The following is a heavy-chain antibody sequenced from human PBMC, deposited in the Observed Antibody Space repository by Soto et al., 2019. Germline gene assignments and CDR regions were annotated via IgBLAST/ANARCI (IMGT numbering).Heavy chain of an antibody. D-gene: IGHD3-3*01. CDR1: GYPFTKYE. CDR2: ISPNSGRP. Sequence: GSSVKVSCKASGYPFTKYEISWVRQAPGQGLEWLGLISPNSGRPSYAQKFEGRVTMTTDTSTTTAYLELRSLRSDDTAVYYCVRQYYDFWTDYPDFDYPAQRTLVTVSS. CDR3: VRQYYDFWTDYPDFDY. J-gene: IGHJ4*02. V-gene: IGHV1-18*04.